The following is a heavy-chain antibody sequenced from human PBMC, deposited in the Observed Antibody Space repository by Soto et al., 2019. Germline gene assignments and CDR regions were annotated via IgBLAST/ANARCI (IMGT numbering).Heavy chain of an antibody. CDR2: ISGSGGST. CDR1: GFTFSSYA. D-gene: IGHD6-19*01. V-gene: IGHV3-23*01. CDR3: APHEYSSGWYCLDY. Sequence: EVQLLESGGGLVQPGGSLRLSCAASGFTFSSYAMSWVRQAPGKGLEWVSAISGSGGSTYYADSVKGRFTISRDNSKNTLYLQMNSLRAEDTAVYYCAPHEYSSGWYCLDYWGQGTLVTVSS. J-gene: IGHJ4*02.